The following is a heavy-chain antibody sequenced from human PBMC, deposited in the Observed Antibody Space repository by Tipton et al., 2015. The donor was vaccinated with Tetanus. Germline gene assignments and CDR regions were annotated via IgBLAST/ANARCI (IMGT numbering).Heavy chain of an antibody. J-gene: IGHJ6*02. D-gene: IGHD3-22*01. Sequence: QLVQSGAEMKKPGASVKVSCTASGYTFTNYYIYWVRQAPGQGLEWMGWIDPNSGGTVYAQKFQGRVTMTRDTSISTAYMELRSLRSDATAGYYCARDRGDYIYYGMDVWGPGTTVTVS. V-gene: IGHV1-2*02. CDR1: GYTFTNYY. CDR2: IDPNSGGT. CDR3: ARDRGDYIYYGMDV.